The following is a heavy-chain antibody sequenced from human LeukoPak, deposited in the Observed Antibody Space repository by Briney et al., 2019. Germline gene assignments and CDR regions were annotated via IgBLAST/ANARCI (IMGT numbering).Heavy chain of an antibody. D-gene: IGHD3-22*01. CDR1: GGSFSGYY. Sequence: SETLSLTCAVYGGSFSGYYWSWIRQPPGKGLEWIGEINHSGSTNYNPSLKSRVTISVDASKNQLSLKLSSVTAADTAVYYCARGVGPPSASGYYCLFDYWGQGTLVTVSS. CDR2: INHSGST. CDR3: ARGVGPPSASGYYCLFDY. J-gene: IGHJ4*02. V-gene: IGHV4-34*01.